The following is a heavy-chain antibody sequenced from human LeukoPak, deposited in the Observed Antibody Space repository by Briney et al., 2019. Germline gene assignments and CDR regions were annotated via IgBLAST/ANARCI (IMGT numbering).Heavy chain of an antibody. D-gene: IGHD6-13*01. CDR3: ARDRRSYSSPYYFDY. V-gene: IGHV4-39*07. CDR2: IYYSGST. Sequence: GSLRLSCAASGFTFSSYAMSWVRQPPGKGLEWIGSIYYSGSTYYNPSLKSRVTISVDTSKNQFSLKLSSVTAADTAVYYCARDRRSYSSPYYFDYWGQGTLVTVSS. J-gene: IGHJ4*02. CDR1: GFTFSSYA.